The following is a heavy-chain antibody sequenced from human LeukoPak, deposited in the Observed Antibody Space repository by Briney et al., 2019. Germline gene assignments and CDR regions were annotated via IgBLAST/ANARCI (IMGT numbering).Heavy chain of an antibody. J-gene: IGHJ6*03. CDR2: ISCSGGST. CDR1: GFTFSSQT. Sequence: PGGSLRLSCAASGFTFSSQTMSWVRQAPGKGLEWVSAISCSGGSTYYADSVKGRFTISRDNSKNTLYLQMNSLRAEDTAVYYCAKEACSSTSCYWDYYYYMDVWGKGTTVTVSS. CDR3: AKEACSSTSCYWDYYYYMDV. V-gene: IGHV3-23*01. D-gene: IGHD2-2*01.